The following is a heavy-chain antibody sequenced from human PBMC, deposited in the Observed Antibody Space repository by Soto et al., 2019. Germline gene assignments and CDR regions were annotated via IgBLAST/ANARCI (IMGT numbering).Heavy chain of an antibody. Sequence: GGSLRLSCAVSGFDFSSDWMHWVRQAPGKGLEYVSAISSNGGSTYYANSVKGRFTISRDNSKNTLYLQMGSLRAEDMAVYYCARSPGGSFTPSAFDIWGQGTMVTVSS. CDR1: GFDFSSDW. CDR2: ISSNGGST. CDR3: ARSPGGSFTPSAFDI. V-gene: IGHV3-64*01. J-gene: IGHJ3*02. D-gene: IGHD2-2*01.